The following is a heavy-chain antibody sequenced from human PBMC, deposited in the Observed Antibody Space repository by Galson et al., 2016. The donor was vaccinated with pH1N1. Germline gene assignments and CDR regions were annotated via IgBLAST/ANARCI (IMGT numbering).Heavy chain of an antibody. CDR3: AKERHGDYALLYGMDV. CDR2: INQDGSQK. D-gene: IGHD4-17*01. J-gene: IGHJ6*02. CDR1: GFTFNNYW. Sequence: SLRLSCAASGFTFNNYWMTWVRQAPGKGLEWVANINQDGSQKYSVDSVKGRFTISRDNSKNTLYLQMNSLRAEDTAVYYCAKERHGDYALLYGMDVWGQGTTVIVSS. V-gene: IGHV3-7*01.